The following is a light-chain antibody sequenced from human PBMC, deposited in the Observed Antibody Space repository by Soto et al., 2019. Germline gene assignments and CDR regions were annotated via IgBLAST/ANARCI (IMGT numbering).Light chain of an antibody. CDR3: CSYVGSIVV. V-gene: IGLV2-11*01. CDR1: SSDVGGYNY. J-gene: IGLJ2*01. CDR2: DVS. Sequence: QSALTQPRSVSGSPGQSVTISCTGTSSDVGGYNYVSWYQQHPGKAPKLMIYDVSKRPSGVPDRFSGSKSGNTASLTISGLQDEDDADYYCCSYVGSIVVFGGGTKLTVL.